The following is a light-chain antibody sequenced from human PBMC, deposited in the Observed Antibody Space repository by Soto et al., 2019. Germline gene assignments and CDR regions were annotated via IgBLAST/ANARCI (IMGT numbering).Light chain of an antibody. CDR3: QSYDSSLTVV. Sequence: QSVLTQPPSVSGAPGQRVTISCTGSSSNIGAGYDVHWYQQLPGTAPKLLILGNSNRPSGVPDRISGSKSGTSASLAITGLQAEDEADYYCQSYDSSLTVVFGGGTKLTVL. J-gene: IGLJ2*01. V-gene: IGLV1-40*01. CDR1: SSNIGAGYD. CDR2: GNS.